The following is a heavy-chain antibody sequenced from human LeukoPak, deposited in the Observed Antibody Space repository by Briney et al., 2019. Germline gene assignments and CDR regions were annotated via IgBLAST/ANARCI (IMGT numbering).Heavy chain of an antibody. D-gene: IGHD5/OR15-5a*01. CDR3: AKDYSVSNWCFDL. J-gene: IGHJ2*01. Sequence: GGSLRLSCTASGFIFRNYAMSWVRQAPGKGLEWVSTISGAGDNTNNADSVTGRFTISRDNSKNTLYLQMNSLRAEDTAVYYCAKDYSVSNWCFDLWGRGTLVTVSS. CDR2: ISGAGDNT. V-gene: IGHV3-23*01. CDR1: GFIFRNYA.